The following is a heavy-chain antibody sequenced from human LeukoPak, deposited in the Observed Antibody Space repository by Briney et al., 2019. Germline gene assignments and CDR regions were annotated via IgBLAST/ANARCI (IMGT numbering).Heavy chain of an antibody. J-gene: IGHJ4*02. CDR1: GDSVSSDSAT. CDR3: ARDRGSGWSTLFDY. CDR2: TYYRSKWFY. V-gene: IGHV6-1*01. D-gene: IGHD6-19*01. Sequence: SQTLSLTCAISGDSVSSDSATWNWIRKSPSRGLEWLGRTYYRSKWFYDYAESVESRITINPETSKNQFSLHLKSMTPEDTAVYYCARDRGSGWSTLFDYWGQGTLVTVSS.